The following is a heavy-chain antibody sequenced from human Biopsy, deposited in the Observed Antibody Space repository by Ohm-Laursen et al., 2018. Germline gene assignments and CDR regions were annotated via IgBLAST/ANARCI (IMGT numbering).Heavy chain of an antibody. D-gene: IGHD3-10*01. J-gene: IGHJ4*02. CDR1: GFTFSASA. CDR3: TREGAGFDN. CDR2: IRSKAKSYAT. Sequence: SLRLSCAASGFTFSASAVHWVRQASGKGLEWVGRIRSKAKSYATAYAASVTGRFTISRDDSKNTTYLQMKSLKPEDTAVYYCTREGAGFDNWGQGTLVTVSS. V-gene: IGHV3-73*01.